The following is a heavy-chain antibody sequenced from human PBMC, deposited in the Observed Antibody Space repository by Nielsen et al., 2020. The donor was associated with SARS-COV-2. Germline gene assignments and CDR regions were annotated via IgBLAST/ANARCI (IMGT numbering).Heavy chain of an antibody. CDR1: GFSFSSYA. CDR2: INPSGSGT. Sequence: GESLKISCVASGFSFSSYAMHWVRQAPGQGLVWVSRINPSGSGTAYADSVKGRFAVSRDNAENTVVLQIHSLRAEDTAVYYCAKNGYCSSTSCYLDVWGQGTTVTVSS. J-gene: IGHJ6*02. V-gene: IGHV3-74*01. CDR3: AKNGYCSSTSCYLDV. D-gene: IGHD2-2*01.